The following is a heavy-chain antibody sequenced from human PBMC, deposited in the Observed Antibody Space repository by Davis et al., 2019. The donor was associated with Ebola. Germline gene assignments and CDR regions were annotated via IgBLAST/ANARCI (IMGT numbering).Heavy chain of an antibody. D-gene: IGHD3-9*01. CDR3: ARSDFDWFPGGY. V-gene: IGHV4-59*06. Sequence: MPSETLSLTCTVSGGSISSYYWSWIRQPPGKGLEWIGYIYYSGTTYYNPSLKSRVTISVDTSKNQFSLKLSSVTAADTAVYYCARSDFDWFPGGYWGQGTLVTVSS. CDR2: IYYSGTT. CDR1: GGSISSYY. J-gene: IGHJ4*02.